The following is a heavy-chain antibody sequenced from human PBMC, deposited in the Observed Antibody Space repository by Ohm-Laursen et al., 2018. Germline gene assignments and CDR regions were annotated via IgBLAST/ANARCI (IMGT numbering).Heavy chain of an antibody. CDR2: INPDNGHI. Sequence: SDKPSCKASGYSLVSSGIDWARQAPGQGLEYMGRINPDNGHIKSAEKFQAKVTMTTDISTNTAYVELRNLTFDNTAMYFCARDPQFDPWGQGTQVTVSS. CDR1: GYSLVSSG. V-gene: IGHV1-18*01. J-gene: IGHJ5*02. CDR3: ARDPQFDP.